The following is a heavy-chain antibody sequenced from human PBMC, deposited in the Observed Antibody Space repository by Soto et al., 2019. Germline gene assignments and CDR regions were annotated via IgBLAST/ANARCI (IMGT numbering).Heavy chain of an antibody. V-gene: IGHV3-23*01. CDR1: GFTFSSYA. J-gene: IGHJ4*02. Sequence: EVQLLESGGGLVQPGGSLRLSCAASGFTFSSYAMSWVRQAPGKGLEWVSAISGSGGSTYYADSVKGRFTISRDNSKNTLYLQMNRLRAEDTAVYYCAKDDDYGDYGMDYWGQGTLVTVSS. D-gene: IGHD4-17*01. CDR3: AKDDDYGDYGMDY. CDR2: ISGSGGST.